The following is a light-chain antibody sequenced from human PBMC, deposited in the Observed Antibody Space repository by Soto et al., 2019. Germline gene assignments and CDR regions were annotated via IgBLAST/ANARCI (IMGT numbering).Light chain of an antibody. J-gene: IGKJ4*01. Sequence: DIVMTQSPDSLAVSLGERATISCKSSQSVLYSSNKKNYLAWYQQKPGQPPKVLIYWASTRESGVPDRFSGSGSGSDSTLTISSLQAEDVAVDYGQQYYSPPPVTFGGGTKVEIK. V-gene: IGKV4-1*01. CDR3: QQYYSPPPVT. CDR1: QSVLYSSNKKNY. CDR2: WAS.